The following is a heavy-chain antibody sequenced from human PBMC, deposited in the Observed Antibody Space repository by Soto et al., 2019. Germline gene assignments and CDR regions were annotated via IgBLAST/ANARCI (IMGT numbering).Heavy chain of an antibody. J-gene: IGHJ6*02. CDR2: ISSSSSYI. Sequence: RRLSCAASGFTFSSYSMNWVRQAPGKGLEWVSSISSSSSYIYYADSVKGRFTISRDNAKNSLYLQMNSLRAEDTAVYYCARAELRFLEWLSSGYYYGMDVWGQGTTVTVSS. CDR3: ARAELRFLEWLSSGYYYGMDV. CDR1: GFTFSSYS. V-gene: IGHV3-21*01. D-gene: IGHD3-3*01.